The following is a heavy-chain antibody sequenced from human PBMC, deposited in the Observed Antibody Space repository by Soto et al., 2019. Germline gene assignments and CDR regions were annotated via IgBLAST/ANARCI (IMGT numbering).Heavy chain of an antibody. CDR1: GFTFSNYW. Sequence: GGSLRLSCAASGFTFSNYWMYWVRQAPGKGLEWVATITQDGSDKYYVDSVKGRFTISRDNSKNSLYLQMNSLRDEDTAVYYCARESRFLEWLSLNWFDPWGQGTLVTVSS. V-gene: IGHV3-7*01. CDR2: ITQDGSDK. J-gene: IGHJ5*02. CDR3: ARESRFLEWLSLNWFDP. D-gene: IGHD3-3*01.